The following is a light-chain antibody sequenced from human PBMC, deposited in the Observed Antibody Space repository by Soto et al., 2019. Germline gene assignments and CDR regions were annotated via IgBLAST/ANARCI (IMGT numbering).Light chain of an antibody. J-gene: IGLJ3*02. V-gene: IGLV2-14*01. Sequence: QSVLTQPASVSGSPGQSITISCTGTSSDVGTYNYVSWYQQHPGKAPKLMIYGVSTRPSGIPNRFSGSKSGNTASLTISGLQAEDEADYYCNSYTTTSTVVFGGGTKLTVL. CDR1: SSDVGTYNY. CDR2: GVS. CDR3: NSYTTTSTVV.